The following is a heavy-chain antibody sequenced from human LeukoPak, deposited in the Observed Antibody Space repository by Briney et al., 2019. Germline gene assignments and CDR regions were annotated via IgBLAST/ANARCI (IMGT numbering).Heavy chain of an antibody. J-gene: IGHJ6*02. V-gene: IGHV1-18*01. D-gene: IGHD5-12*01. CDR1: GYTFTSYG. Sequence: ASVKVSCKASGYTFTSYGINWVRQAPGQGLEWMGWINVYNGNTNYARNLQGRVTMTTDTSTSTVYMELWGLRSDDTAVYYCARVRNTGYDYYYYGMDVWGQGTTVTVSS. CDR2: INVYNGNT. CDR3: ARVRNTGYDYYYYGMDV.